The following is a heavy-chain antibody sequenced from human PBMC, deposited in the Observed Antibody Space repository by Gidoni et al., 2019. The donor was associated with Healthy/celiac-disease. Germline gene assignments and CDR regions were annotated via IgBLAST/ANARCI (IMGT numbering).Heavy chain of an antibody. Sequence: QLQLQESGPGLVKPSETLSLTCTVSGGSISSSSYYWGWIRQPPGKGLEWIGSIDYSGSTYYNPSLKSRVTISVDTSKNQFSLKLSSVTAADTAVYYCARDGGLYCSGGSCYSYWGQGTLVTVSS. J-gene: IGHJ4*02. CDR1: GGSISSSSYY. V-gene: IGHV4-39*07. CDR3: ARDGGLYCSGGSCYSY. D-gene: IGHD2-15*01. CDR2: IDYSGST.